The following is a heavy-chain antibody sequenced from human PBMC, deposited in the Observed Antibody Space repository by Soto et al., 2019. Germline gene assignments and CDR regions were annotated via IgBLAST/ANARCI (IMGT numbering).Heavy chain of an antibody. J-gene: IGHJ4*02. CDR3: ARGEDVVVPAAIRRRYFDY. V-gene: IGHV1-46*03. CDR2: INPSGGST. Sequence: QVQLVQSGAEVKKPGASVKVSCKASGYTFTSYYMHWVRQAPGQGLEWMGIINPSGGSTSYAKKFQGRVTMTRDTSTSTVYMELSSLRSEDTAVYYCARGEDVVVPAAIRRRYFDYWGQGTLVTVSS. D-gene: IGHD2-2*02. CDR1: GYTFTSYY.